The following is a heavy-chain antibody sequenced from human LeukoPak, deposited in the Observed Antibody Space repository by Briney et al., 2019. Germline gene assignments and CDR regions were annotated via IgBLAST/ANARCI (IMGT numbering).Heavy chain of an antibody. J-gene: IGHJ6*03. CDR2: IRYDGSNK. CDR3: AKDRGPAYCSGGSCYPLGYYYYYMDV. CDR1: GFTFSSYG. Sequence: GGSLRLSCAASGFTFSSYGMHWVRQAPGKGLEWVAFIRYDGSNKYYVDSVKGRFTISRDNSKNTLYLQMNSLRAEDTAVYYCAKDRGPAYCSGGSCYPLGYYYYYMDVWGKGTTVTVSS. V-gene: IGHV3-30*02. D-gene: IGHD2-15*01.